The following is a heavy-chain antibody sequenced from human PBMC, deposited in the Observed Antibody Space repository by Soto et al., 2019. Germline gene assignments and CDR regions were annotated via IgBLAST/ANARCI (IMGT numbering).Heavy chain of an antibody. CDR2: IYWDDDK. D-gene: IGHD3-3*01. Sequence: QITLNESGPTQVKPRQTLTLTCTFSGFSLTTSGVGVSWISQSPGKAPEGLALIYWDDDKRYSPSLKSRLTITKDTSKNQVVLTMADLDPADTATYYCAHRVLRTVFGLVTTTAIYFDFWGQGTPVAVSS. CDR3: AHRVLRTVFGLVTTTAIYFDF. J-gene: IGHJ4*02. CDR1: GFSLTTSGVG. V-gene: IGHV2-5*02.